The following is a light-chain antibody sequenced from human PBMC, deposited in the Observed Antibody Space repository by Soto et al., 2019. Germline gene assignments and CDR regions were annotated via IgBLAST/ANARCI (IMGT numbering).Light chain of an antibody. CDR3: QQYGSSPIT. J-gene: IGKJ5*01. V-gene: IGKV3-20*01. CDR1: QSITSSY. Sequence: EIVLTQSPGTLSLSPGERATLSCRASQSITSSYLAWYQQKPGQAPRLLIYGSSSRATGIPDRFSGSGSGTDFTLTISRLEPEDCAVYYCQQYGSSPITFGQGTRLEIK. CDR2: GSS.